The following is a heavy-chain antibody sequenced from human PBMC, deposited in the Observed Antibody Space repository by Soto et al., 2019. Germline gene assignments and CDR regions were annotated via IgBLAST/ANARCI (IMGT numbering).Heavy chain of an antibody. CDR1: GFTFNIYA. Sequence: GGSLRLSCAASGFTFNIYAMTWVRQAPGKGLEWVSAITGNGGSTYHADSVKGRFTISRDNSKNTLYLQMNSLRAEDTAVYYCARGYCSSTSCYERFHYYYGMDVWGQGTTVTVSS. V-gene: IGHV3-23*01. CDR2: ITGNGGST. J-gene: IGHJ6*02. D-gene: IGHD2-2*01. CDR3: ARGYCSSTSCYERFHYYYGMDV.